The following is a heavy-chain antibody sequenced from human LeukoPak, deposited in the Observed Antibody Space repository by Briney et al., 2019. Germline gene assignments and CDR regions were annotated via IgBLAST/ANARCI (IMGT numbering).Heavy chain of an antibody. Sequence: ASVKVSCKASGYTFTSYGISWVRQAPGQGLEWMGWISAYNGNTNYAQKLQGRVTMTTDTSTSTAYMEPRSLRSDDTAVYYCARDRVTTSFTDYWGQGTLVTVSS. CDR1: GYTFTSYG. CDR3: ARDRVTTSFTDY. J-gene: IGHJ4*02. CDR2: ISAYNGNT. D-gene: IGHD4-17*01. V-gene: IGHV1-18*01.